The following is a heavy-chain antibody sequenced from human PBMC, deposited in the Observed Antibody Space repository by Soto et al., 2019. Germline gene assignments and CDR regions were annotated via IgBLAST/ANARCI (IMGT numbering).Heavy chain of an antibody. J-gene: IGHJ4*02. CDR2: ISAYNGNT. Sequence: ASVKVSCKASGYTFTSYGISWVRQAPGQGLEWMGWISAYNGNTNYAQKLQGRVTMTTDTSTSTAYMELRSLRSDDTAVYYCARPALACSGGSCYQPSDCWGQGTLVTVSS. CDR3: ARPALACSGGSCYQPSDC. V-gene: IGHV1-18*01. D-gene: IGHD2-15*01. CDR1: GYTFTSYG.